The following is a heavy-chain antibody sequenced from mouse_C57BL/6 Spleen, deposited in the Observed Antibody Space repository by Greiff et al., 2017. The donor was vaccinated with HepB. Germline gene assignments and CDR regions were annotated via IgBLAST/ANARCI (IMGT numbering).Heavy chain of an antibody. J-gene: IGHJ2*01. CDR1: GYTFTSYW. CDR3: GRVYYDYDAEFDD. D-gene: IGHD2-4*01. CDR2: IYPGSGST. V-gene: IGHV1-55*01. Sequence: QVQLQQPGAELVKPGASVKMSCKASGYTFTSYWITWVKQRPGQGLEWIGDIYPGSGSTNYNEKFKSKATLTVDTSSSTAYMQRSSLTSEDAAVYYCGRVYYDYDAEFDDWGQGTTLTVSS.